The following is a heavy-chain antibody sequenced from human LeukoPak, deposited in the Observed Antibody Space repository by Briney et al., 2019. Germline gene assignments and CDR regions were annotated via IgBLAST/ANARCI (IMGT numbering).Heavy chain of an antibody. Sequence: PSETLSLTCAVYGESFSGYYWTWVRQPPGKGLEWIGDINHSGRTTYNPSLKSRVIISVDTSKNLFSLNLTSVTAADTAVYCCTRPWQRRYYMDVWGKGTTVAVSS. V-gene: IGHV4-34*01. J-gene: IGHJ6*03. CDR2: INHSGRT. CDR3: TRPWQRRYYMDV. CDR1: GESFSGYY.